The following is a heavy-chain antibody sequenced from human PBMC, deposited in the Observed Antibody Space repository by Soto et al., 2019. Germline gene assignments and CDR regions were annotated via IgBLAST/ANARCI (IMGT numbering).Heavy chain of an antibody. D-gene: IGHD3-3*01. CDR3: PRQKSGLEFYNYFDP. Sequence: QVQLQESGPGLVKPSETLSLTCSVSGDSVSRGTYYWSWIRQSPERGLEWIAYSSYSGSTSYNPSFKSRATISVDTSKNQFSLRLRSLTAEDTAVYYCPRQKSGLEFYNYFDPWGPGTLVTVSS. CDR2: SSYSGST. V-gene: IGHV4-61*01. CDR1: GDSVSRGTYY. J-gene: IGHJ5*02.